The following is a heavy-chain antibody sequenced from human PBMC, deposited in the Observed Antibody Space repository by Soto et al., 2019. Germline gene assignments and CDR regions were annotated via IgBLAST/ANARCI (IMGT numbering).Heavy chain of an antibody. CDR1: GFTFSDCA. V-gene: IGHV3-30-3*01. CDR2: ISAYGINK. CDR3: ARRLTASVTAMGY. J-gene: IGHJ4*02. D-gene: IGHD2-21*02. Sequence: QVHLVESGGGVVQPGRSLRLSCSASGFTFSDCALHWVRQAPGKGLEWVAVISAYGINKYIADSVKGRFIISRDNSNNTVLLQMSSLGLEDTAIYYCARRLTASVTAMGYWGQGTLVTVSS.